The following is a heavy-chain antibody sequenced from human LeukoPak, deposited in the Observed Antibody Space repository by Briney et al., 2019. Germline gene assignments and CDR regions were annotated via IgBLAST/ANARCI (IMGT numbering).Heavy chain of an antibody. CDR2: IYWNDDK. J-gene: IGHJ4*02. V-gene: IGHV2-5*01. CDR1: GFSLNTSGVG. CDR3: AHNYYSSSWYVFDY. Sequence: PTLVKPTQTLTLTCTFSGFSLNTSGVGVGWIRQPPGEALEWLALIYWNDDKRYSPSLKSRLTITKDTSKNQVVLTMTNMDPVDTATYYCAHNYYSSSWYVFDYWGQGTLVTVSS. D-gene: IGHD6-13*01.